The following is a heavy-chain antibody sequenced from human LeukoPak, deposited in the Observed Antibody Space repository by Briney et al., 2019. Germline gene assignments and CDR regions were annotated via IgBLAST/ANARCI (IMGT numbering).Heavy chain of an antibody. J-gene: IGHJ4*02. D-gene: IGHD3-16*01. CDR2: ITYDGSNK. CDR1: GFTFSSYA. V-gene: IGHV3-30*04. CDR3: ARVRWGGLYYFDY. Sequence: GGALRLSCAASGFTFSSYAMHWVRQAPGKGLEGVAVITYDGSNKYYADSAKGRFTISRDNSKNTLHLQMDSLRAEDTAVYYCARVRWGGLYYFDYWGQGTLVTVSS.